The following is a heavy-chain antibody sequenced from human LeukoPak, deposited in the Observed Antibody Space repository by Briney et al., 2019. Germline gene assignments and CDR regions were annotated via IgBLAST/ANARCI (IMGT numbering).Heavy chain of an antibody. CDR3: ARQGGQRGCGGDCGLDY. J-gene: IGHJ4*02. D-gene: IGHD2-21*02. CDR1: GYSFTSYW. Sequence: GESLKISCKGSGYSFTSYWIGWVRQMPGKGLERMGIIYPGDSDTRYSPSFQGQVTISADKSISTAYLQWSSLKASDTAMYYCARQGGQRGCGGDCGLDYWGQGTLVTVSS. V-gene: IGHV5-51*01. CDR2: IYPGDSDT.